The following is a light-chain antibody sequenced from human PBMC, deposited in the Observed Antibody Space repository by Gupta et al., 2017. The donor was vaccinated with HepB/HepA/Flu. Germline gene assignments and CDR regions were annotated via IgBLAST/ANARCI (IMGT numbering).Light chain of an antibody. V-gene: IGLV7-43*01. J-gene: IGLJ3*02. CDR2: SIS. Sequence: QTVVTQAPSLPVSPVGTVTLTCASSTGAVTSGYYPNWVQQKPGQAPRALIYSISNKHSWTPARFSGSLRGGKVALTLSGVQPEDEADYYCLLSYGGAWVFGGGTKLTVL. CDR3: LLSYGGAWV. CDR1: TGAVTSGYY.